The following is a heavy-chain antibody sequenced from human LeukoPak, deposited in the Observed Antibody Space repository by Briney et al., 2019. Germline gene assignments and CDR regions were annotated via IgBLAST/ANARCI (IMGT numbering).Heavy chain of an antibody. J-gene: IGHJ4*02. Sequence: GESLKISCKGSGYSFTSYWIGWVRQMPGKGLEWMGIIYPGDSDTRYSPSFQGQVTISADKSISTAYLQWSSLKASDTAMYYCARDRVRDYYGSGSYSGPDYWGQGTLVTVS. CDR2: IYPGDSDT. V-gene: IGHV5-51*01. CDR1: GYSFTSYW. CDR3: ARDRVRDYYGSGSYSGPDY. D-gene: IGHD3-10*01.